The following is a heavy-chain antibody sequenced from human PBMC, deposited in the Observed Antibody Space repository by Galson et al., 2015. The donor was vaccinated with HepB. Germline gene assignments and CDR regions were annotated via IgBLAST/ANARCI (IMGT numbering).Heavy chain of an antibody. CDR1: GFTFSSYG. CDR2: IRYDGSNK. V-gene: IGHV3-30*02. Sequence: SLRLSCAASGFTFSSYGMHWVRQAPGKGLEWVAFIRYDGSNKYYADSVKGRFTISRDNSKNTLYLQMNSLRAEDTAVYYCAKDPPGALYYYYYGMDVWGQGTTVTVSS. J-gene: IGHJ6*02. CDR3: AKDPPGALYYYYYGMDV. D-gene: IGHD3-10*01.